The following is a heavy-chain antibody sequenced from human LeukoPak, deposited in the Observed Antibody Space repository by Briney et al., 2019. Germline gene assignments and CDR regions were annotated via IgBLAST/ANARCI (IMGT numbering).Heavy chain of an antibody. Sequence: ASVKVSCKASGGTFSSYAISWVRQAPGQGLEWMGGIIPIFGTANYAQKLQGRVTMTTDTSTSTAYMELRSLRSDDTAVYYCARQHGIAALRWFDPWGQGTLVTVSS. V-gene: IGHV1-69*05. D-gene: IGHD6-13*01. CDR3: ARQHGIAALRWFDP. J-gene: IGHJ5*02. CDR2: IIPIFGTA. CDR1: GGTFSSYA.